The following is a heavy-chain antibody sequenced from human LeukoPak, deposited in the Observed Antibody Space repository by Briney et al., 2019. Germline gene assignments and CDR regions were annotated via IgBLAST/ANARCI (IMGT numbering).Heavy chain of an antibody. J-gene: IGHJ4*02. D-gene: IGHD4-17*01. V-gene: IGHV4-4*02. CDR3: ARASHDYGVYSHFDY. Sequence: SGTLSLTCAVSGGSISSRNWWSWVRQPPGKGLEWIGEIYHSGSTNYNPSLKTRVTISVDKSKNQFSLKLSSVTAADTAVYYCARASHDYGVYSHFDYWGQGTLVTVSS. CDR1: GGSISSRNW. CDR2: IYHSGST.